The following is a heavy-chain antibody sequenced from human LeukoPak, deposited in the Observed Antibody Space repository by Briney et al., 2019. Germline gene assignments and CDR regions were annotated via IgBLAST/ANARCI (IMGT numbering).Heavy chain of an antibody. V-gene: IGHV3-7*04. CDR3: ARGITMAN. Sequence: GGSLRLSCAASGFTFSSYWMHWVRQAPGKGLEWVANIKQDGSERDYVDSVKGRFTISRDDAKNSLYLQMNSLRAEDTAVYYCARGITMANWGQGTLVTVSS. D-gene: IGHD3-10*01. J-gene: IGHJ4*02. CDR2: IKQDGSER. CDR1: GFTFSSYW.